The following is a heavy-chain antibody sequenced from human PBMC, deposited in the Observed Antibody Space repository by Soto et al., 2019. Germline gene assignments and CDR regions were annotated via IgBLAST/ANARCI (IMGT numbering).Heavy chain of an antibody. CDR2: IIPIFGTA. CDR1: GGTFSSYA. CDR3: ARVEWELRDYYYYYYGMDV. D-gene: IGHD1-26*01. Sequence: QVQLVQSGAEVKKPGSSVKVSCKASGGTFSSYAISWVRQAPGQGLEWMGGIIPIFGTANYAQKFQGRVTITADESTSTAYMELSSLRSEDTAVYYCARVEWELRDYYYYYYGMDVWGQGTTVTVSS. J-gene: IGHJ6*02. V-gene: IGHV1-69*01.